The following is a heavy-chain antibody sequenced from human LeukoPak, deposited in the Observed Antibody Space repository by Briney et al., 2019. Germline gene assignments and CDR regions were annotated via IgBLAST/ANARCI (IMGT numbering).Heavy chain of an antibody. D-gene: IGHD3-3*01. J-gene: IGHJ6*03. V-gene: IGHV1-18*01. CDR2: ISAYNGNT. Sequence: ASVKVSCKASGYTFTSYGISWVRQAPGQGLEWMGWISAYNGNTNYAQKLQGRVTMTTDTSTSTAYMELRSLRSDDTAVYYCARDYDFWSGYVLNYYYYMDVWGKGTTVTVSS. CDR3: ARDYDFWSGYVLNYYYYMDV. CDR1: GYTFTSYG.